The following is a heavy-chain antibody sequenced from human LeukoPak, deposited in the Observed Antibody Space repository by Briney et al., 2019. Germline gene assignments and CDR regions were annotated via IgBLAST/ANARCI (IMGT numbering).Heavy chain of an antibody. J-gene: IGHJ6*03. D-gene: IGHD3-10*02. CDR2: ISSSGSTI. CDR3: AQLGITMIGGV. Sequence: PGGSLRLSCAASGFTFNSYEMNWVRQAPGKGLEGGSYISSSGSTIYYADSVKGRFTISRDNAKNSLYLQMNSLRAEDKAVYYCAQLGITMIGGVWGKGTTVTLSS. V-gene: IGHV3-48*03. CDR1: GFTFNSYE.